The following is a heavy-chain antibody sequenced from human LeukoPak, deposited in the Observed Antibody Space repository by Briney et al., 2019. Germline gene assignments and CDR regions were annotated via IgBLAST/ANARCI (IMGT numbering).Heavy chain of an antibody. CDR2: INHSGST. CDR3: ARARNDYVWGSYRN. J-gene: IGHJ4*02. Sequence: SETLSLTCAVYGGSFSGCYWSWIRQPPGKGLEWIGEINHSGSTNYNPSLKSRVTISVDTSKNQFSLKLSSVAAADTAVYYCARARNDYVWGSYRNWGQGTLVTVSS. V-gene: IGHV4-34*01. CDR1: GGSFSGCY. D-gene: IGHD3-16*02.